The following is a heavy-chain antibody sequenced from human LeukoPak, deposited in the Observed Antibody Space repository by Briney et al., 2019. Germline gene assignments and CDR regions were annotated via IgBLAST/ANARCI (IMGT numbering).Heavy chain of an antibody. D-gene: IGHD2-2*01. CDR1: GFTVSSSY. Sequence: GGSLRPSCAASGFTVSSSYMSWVRQAPGKGLEWVSVIYPGGNTYYADSVKGRFTISRDNSKNTVYLQMNSLRGEDTAVYYCARDSSLHYYDYWGQGTLATVSS. CDR2: IYPGGNT. CDR3: ARDSSLHYYDY. V-gene: IGHV3-66*01. J-gene: IGHJ4*02.